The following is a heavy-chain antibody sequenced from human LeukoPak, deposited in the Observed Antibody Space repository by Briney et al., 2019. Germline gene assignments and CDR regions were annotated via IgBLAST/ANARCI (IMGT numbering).Heavy chain of an antibody. V-gene: IGHV3-11*01. CDR1: GFTFSTYY. Sequence: GGSLRLSCAASGFTFSTYYMSWIRQAPGKGLEWVSYISSSGSTIYYADSVKGRFTISRDNAKNSLYLQMNSLRAEDTAVYYCAKSHTSSYEENWGQGTLVTVSS. D-gene: IGHD2-2*01. CDR3: AKSHTSSYEEN. CDR2: ISSSGSTI. J-gene: IGHJ4*02.